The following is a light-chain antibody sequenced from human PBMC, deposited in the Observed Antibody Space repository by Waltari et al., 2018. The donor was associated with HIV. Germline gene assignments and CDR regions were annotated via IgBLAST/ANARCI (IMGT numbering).Light chain of an antibody. CDR3: QQYYRTPLT. CDR2: WAS. CDR1: QTLLYSSNNKNY. Sequence: DILMTQSPVSLAVSLGARATINCKYSQTLLYSSNNKNYLAWYQHKPGQPPKLLIYWASTRQSGVPDRFSGSGSGTNFTLTINKLQSEDVATYYCQQYYRTPLTFGGGTKVGLK. V-gene: IGKV4-1*01. J-gene: IGKJ4*01.